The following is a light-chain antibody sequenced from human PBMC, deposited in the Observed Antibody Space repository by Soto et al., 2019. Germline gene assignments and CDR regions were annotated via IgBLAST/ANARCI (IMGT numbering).Light chain of an antibody. J-gene: IGKJ5*01. CDR3: QQHGISHIT. CDR2: DAS. V-gene: IGKV3-20*01. Sequence: VLTQSPGTLSLSPGGSATLSCRASQNINNNHLAWYQHKPGQAPRLLMYDASLRATGVPDRFSGSGSGTDFTLTITRLEPDDSAVYYCQQHGISHITFGQGTRLEI. CDR1: QNINNNH.